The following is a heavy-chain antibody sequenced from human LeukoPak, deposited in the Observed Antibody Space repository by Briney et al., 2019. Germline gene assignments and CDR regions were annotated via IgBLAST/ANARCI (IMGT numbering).Heavy chain of an antibody. CDR2: ISYDGSNK. J-gene: IGHJ4*02. CDR1: GFTFSSYG. V-gene: IGHV3-30*18. CDR3: AKGGSRDIVVVPAAPIDY. Sequence: GGSLRLFCAASGFTFSSYGMHWVRQAPGKGLEWVAVISYDGSNKYYADSVKGRFTISRDNSKNTLYLQMNSLRAEDTAVYYCAKGGSRDIVVVPAAPIDYWGQGTLVTVSS. D-gene: IGHD2-2*01.